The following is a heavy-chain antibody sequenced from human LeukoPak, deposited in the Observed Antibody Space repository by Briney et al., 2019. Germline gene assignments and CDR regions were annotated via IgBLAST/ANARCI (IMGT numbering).Heavy chain of an antibody. Sequence: SETLSLTYTVSGGSISSSSYYWGWIRQPPGKGLEWIGSIYYSGSTYYNPSLKSRATISVDTSKNQFSLKLSSVTAADTAVYYCARWGGWELPYYYYYMDVWGKGTTVTISS. J-gene: IGHJ6*03. V-gene: IGHV4-39*07. CDR1: GGSISSSSYY. CDR3: ARWGGWELPYYYYYMDV. D-gene: IGHD1-26*01. CDR2: IYYSGST.